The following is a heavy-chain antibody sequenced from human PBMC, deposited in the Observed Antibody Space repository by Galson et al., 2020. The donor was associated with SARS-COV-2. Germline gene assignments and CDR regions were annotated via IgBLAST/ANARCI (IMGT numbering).Heavy chain of an antibody. Sequence: ASVKVSCKASGSTFTSYDINWVRQATGQGLEWMGWMNPNSGNTGYAQTFQGRVTMTRNTSISTAYMELSSLRSEDTAVYYCWVSGLRYFDWLLYTVDYWGQGTLVTVSS. CDR2: MNPNSGNT. CDR3: WVSGLRYFDWLLYTVDY. D-gene: IGHD3-9*01. CDR1: GSTFTSYD. V-gene: IGHV1-8*01. J-gene: IGHJ4*02.